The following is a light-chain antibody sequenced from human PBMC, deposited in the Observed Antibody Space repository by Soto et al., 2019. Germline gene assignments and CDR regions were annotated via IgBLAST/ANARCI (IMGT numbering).Light chain of an antibody. CDR3: SSYTSSSRWV. J-gene: IGLJ3*02. Sequence: QSVLTQPASVSGSPGQSITISCTGTSSDVGDYNYVSWYQQHPGKAPKLMIYDVSNRPSGVSNRFSGSKSGNTASLTISGLQAEDEADYYCSSYTSSSRWVLGGGTKLTVL. CDR2: DVS. V-gene: IGLV2-14*01. CDR1: SSDVGDYNY.